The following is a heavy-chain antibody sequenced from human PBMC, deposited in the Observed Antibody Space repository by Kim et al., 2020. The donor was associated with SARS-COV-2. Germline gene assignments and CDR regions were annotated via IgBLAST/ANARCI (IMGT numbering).Heavy chain of an antibody. CDR2: ISYDGSNK. CDR3: AKDFATYENSGYPLLGGFDY. CDR1: GFTFSSYG. Sequence: GGSLRLSCAASGFTFSSYGMHWVRQAPGKGLEWVAVISYDGSNKYYADSVKGRFTISRDNSKNTLYLQMNSLRAEDTAVYYCAKDFATYENSGYPLLGGFDYWGQGTLVTVSS. J-gene: IGHJ4*02. V-gene: IGHV3-30*18. D-gene: IGHD3-22*01.